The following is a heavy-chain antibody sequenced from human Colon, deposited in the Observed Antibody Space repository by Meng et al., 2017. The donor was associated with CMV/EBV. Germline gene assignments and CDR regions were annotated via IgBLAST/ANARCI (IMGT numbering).Heavy chain of an antibody. CDR1: GYTFTLSDYY. D-gene: IGHD3-10*01. J-gene: IGHJ5*02. Sequence: QVQLVQSGAEVKKPGASVKVSCKASGYTFTLSDYYIHWVRQAPGQGLEWMGRINPSNGDTDYAQRFQGRVTMTRDTSITTAYMDLNRLNSDDTAVYYCARGDNRGHQTLRSWGQGALVTVSS. CDR3: ARGDNRGHQTLRS. CDR2: INPSNGDT. V-gene: IGHV1-2*06.